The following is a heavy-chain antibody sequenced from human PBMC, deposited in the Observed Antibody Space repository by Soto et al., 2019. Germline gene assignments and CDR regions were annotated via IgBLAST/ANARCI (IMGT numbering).Heavy chain of an antibody. CDR3: ASRSPALDY. V-gene: IGHV3-33*01. D-gene: IGHD2-2*01. CDR2: IWYDGSKK. J-gene: IGHJ4*02. CDR1: GFTFSSYG. Sequence: GGSLRLSCEASGFTFSSYGMHWVRQALGKGLEWVAVIWYDGSKKYYADFVKGRFTISRDNSKNTLYLQMNSLRAEDTAVYYCASRSPALDYWGQGALVTVSS.